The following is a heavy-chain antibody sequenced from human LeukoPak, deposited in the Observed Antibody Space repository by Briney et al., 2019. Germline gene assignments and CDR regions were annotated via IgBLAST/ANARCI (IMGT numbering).Heavy chain of an antibody. CDR3: ARVLDTPMVYGTLGY. D-gene: IGHD5-18*01. V-gene: IGHV3-30-3*01. Sequence: GGSLRLSCAASGFTFSSYAMHWVRQAPGKGLEWVAVISYDGSNKYYADSVKGRFTISRDNSKNTLYLQMNSLRTEDTAVYYCARVLDTPMVYGTLGYWGQGTLVTVSS. CDR1: GFTFSSYA. J-gene: IGHJ4*02. CDR2: ISYDGSNK.